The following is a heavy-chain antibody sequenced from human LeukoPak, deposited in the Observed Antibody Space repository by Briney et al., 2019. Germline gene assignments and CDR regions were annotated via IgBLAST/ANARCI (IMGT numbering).Heavy chain of an antibody. CDR2: IYYSGST. CDR1: GGSISSSSYY. V-gene: IGHV4-39*01. Sequence: SETLSLTCTVSGGSISSSSYYWGWIRQPPGKGLEWIGSIYYSGSTYYNPSLKSRVTISVDTSKNQFSLKLSSVTAADTAVYYCARRRKGPTYYFDYWGQGTLVTVSS. CDR3: ARRRKGPTYYFDY. D-gene: IGHD1-14*01. J-gene: IGHJ4*02.